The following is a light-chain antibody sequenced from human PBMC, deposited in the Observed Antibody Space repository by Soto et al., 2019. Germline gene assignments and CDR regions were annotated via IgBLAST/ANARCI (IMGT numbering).Light chain of an antibody. Sequence: DIVMTQSPDFLAVSLGERATINCKSSQSVLHSSSNKNHLAWYQQKPGQPPKMIIYWASFRESGVPDRFSVSWSVTDFTLTNSSLQAEDVAVYYCEAGYSVPWKLGKGTKVEIK. CDR1: QSVLHSSSNKNH. V-gene: IGKV4-1*01. CDR3: EAGYSVPWK. CDR2: WAS. J-gene: IGKJ1*01.